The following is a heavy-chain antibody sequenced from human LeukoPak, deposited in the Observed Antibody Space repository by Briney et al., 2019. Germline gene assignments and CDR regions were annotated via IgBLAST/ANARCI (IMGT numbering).Heavy chain of an antibody. J-gene: IGHJ4*02. V-gene: IGHV3-7*01. CDR1: GFTLSSYW. Sequence: GGSLRLSCAASGFTLSSYWMSWVRKAPGKGLEWVANIKQDGSEKYYVDSVKGRFTISRDNAKNSLYLQMNSLRAEDTTVYYCARGKYYFDYWGQGTLVTVSS. CDR2: IKQDGSEK. CDR3: ARGKYYFDY.